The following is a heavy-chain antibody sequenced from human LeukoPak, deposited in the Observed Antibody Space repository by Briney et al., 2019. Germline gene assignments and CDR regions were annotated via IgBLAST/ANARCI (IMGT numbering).Heavy chain of an antibody. Sequence: GGSLRLSCVASGFSFSSFAMSWVRQAPGKGLVWVSRINTDGSITNDADSVKGRFTISRDNAKNTLFLQMNSLRAEDTAVYYCARSFDYWGQGTLVTVSS. CDR1: GFSFSSFA. CDR2: INTDGSIT. CDR3: ARSFDY. V-gene: IGHV3-74*01. J-gene: IGHJ4*02.